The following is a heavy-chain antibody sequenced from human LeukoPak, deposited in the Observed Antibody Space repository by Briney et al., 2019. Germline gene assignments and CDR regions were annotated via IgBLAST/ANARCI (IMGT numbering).Heavy chain of an antibody. CDR1: GGSLSSTNYY. CDR2: TYYRGST. CDR3: ARHARYSSSSVGYPDY. J-gene: IGHJ4*02. Sequence: TSETLSLTCTVSGGSLSSTNYYWGWIRQPPGKGLEWIGSTYYRGSTYYNPSLKSRVTISVDTSKNQFSLKLTSVTAADTAVYYCARHARYSSSSVGYPDYWGQGTLVTVSS. D-gene: IGHD6-6*01. V-gene: IGHV4-39*01.